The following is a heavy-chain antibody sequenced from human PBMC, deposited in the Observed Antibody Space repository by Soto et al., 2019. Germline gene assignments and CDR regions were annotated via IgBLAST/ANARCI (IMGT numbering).Heavy chain of an antibody. CDR1: GYNFTSYW. CDR3: ARQEGAKVLFYYGVDV. V-gene: IGHV5-51*01. Sequence: XESLKLSCQCSGYNFTSYWIAWVRRMPGKGLEWMGIIYPGDSNTRYSPSFQGQVTISADKSISAAYLQWSSLKASDTAMYYCARQEGAKVLFYYGVDVWGQGTTVTVSS. D-gene: IGHD1-26*01. CDR2: IYPGDSNT. J-gene: IGHJ6*02.